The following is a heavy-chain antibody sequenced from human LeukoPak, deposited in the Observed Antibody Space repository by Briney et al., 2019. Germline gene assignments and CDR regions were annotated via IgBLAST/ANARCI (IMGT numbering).Heavy chain of an antibody. CDR2: IYYSGST. V-gene: IGHV4-39*01. J-gene: IGHJ6*03. Sequence: SETLSLTCTVSGGSISSSSYYWGWIRQPPGKGLEWIGSIYYSGSTYYNPSLKSRVTISVDTSKNQFSLKLSSVTAADTAVYYCARSTYHYGSGNYYYYMDVWGKGTTVTISS. CDR3: ARSTYHYGSGNYYYYMDV. CDR1: GGSISSSSYY. D-gene: IGHD3-10*01.